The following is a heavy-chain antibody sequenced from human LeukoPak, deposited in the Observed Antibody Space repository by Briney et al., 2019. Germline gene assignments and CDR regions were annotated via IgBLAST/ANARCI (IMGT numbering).Heavy chain of an antibody. Sequence: SETLSLICSVSGGSISSYYWCWIRQPPGKGLEGIGYIYYSGSTNYNPSLKSRVTISVDTSKNQFSLKLSSVTAADTAVYYCARDQLWFGELYAFDIWGQGTMVTVSS. D-gene: IGHD3-10*01. J-gene: IGHJ3*02. V-gene: IGHV4-59*01. CDR2: IYYSGST. CDR1: GGSISSYY. CDR3: ARDQLWFGELYAFDI.